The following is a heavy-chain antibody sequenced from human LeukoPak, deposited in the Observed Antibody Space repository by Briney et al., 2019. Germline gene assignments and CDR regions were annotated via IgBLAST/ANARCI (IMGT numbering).Heavy chain of an antibody. Sequence: SETLSLTCTVSGGSISSGDYYWSWIRQPPGKGLEWIGYIYYSGSTYYNPSLKSRVTISVDTSKNQFSLKLSSVTAADTAVYYCARDNAGEYDSSGYYYYFDYWGQGTLVTVFS. V-gene: IGHV4-30-4*01. D-gene: IGHD3-22*01. J-gene: IGHJ4*02. CDR3: ARDNAGEYDSSGYYYYFDY. CDR2: IYYSGST. CDR1: GGSISSGDYY.